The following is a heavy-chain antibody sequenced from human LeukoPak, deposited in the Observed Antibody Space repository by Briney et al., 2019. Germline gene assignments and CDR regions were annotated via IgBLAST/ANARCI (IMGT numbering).Heavy chain of an antibody. CDR2: ISSSSSYI. CDR3: AREQSGYSGYDAVDY. Sequence: GGSLRLSCAASGFTFSSYSMNWVRQAPGKGLEWVSSISSSSSYIYYADSVKGRFTISRDNAKNSLYLQMNSLRAEDTAVYYCAREQSGYSGYDAVDYWGQGTLVTVSS. V-gene: IGHV3-21*01. D-gene: IGHD5-12*01. J-gene: IGHJ4*02. CDR1: GFTFSSYS.